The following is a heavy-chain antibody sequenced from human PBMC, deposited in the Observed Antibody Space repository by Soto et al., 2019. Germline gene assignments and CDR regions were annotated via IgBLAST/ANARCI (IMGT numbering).Heavy chain of an antibody. CDR3: ARVTINVSTYSFDQ. Sequence: SETLSLTCIVSGGSISSYSWSWGWIRQSPGKGLEWIGYIDYSGTTNYNPSLKSRLTMSIDTSKNQFSLNLSSVTAADTAVYYCARVTINVSTYSFDQWGQGTPVTVSS. CDR2: IDYSGTT. J-gene: IGHJ4*02. V-gene: IGHV4-59*01. D-gene: IGHD2-8*01. CDR1: GGSISSYS.